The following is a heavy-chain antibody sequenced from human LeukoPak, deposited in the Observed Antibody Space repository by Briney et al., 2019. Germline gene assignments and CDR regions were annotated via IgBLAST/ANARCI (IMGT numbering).Heavy chain of an antibody. CDR1: GFTFSSYA. Sequence: GGSLRLSCAASGFTFSSYAMSWVRQAPGKGLEWVSAISGSGGSAYYADSVKGRFTISRDNSKNTLYLQMSSLRAEDTAVYYCAKQAGGSGNYYYYWGQGTLVTVSS. D-gene: IGHD3-10*01. CDR2: ISGSGGSA. CDR3: AKQAGGSGNYYYY. V-gene: IGHV3-23*01. J-gene: IGHJ4*02.